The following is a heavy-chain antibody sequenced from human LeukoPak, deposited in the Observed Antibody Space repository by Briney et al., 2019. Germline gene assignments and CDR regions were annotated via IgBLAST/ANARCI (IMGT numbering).Heavy chain of an antibody. CDR3: ARVDYDSSGYYYALGEYAFDI. CDR1: GYTFTSYD. D-gene: IGHD3-22*01. V-gene: IGHV1-8*01. Sequence: GASVKVSCKASGYTFTSYDIYWVRLATGQGLEWMGWMNPNRGNTGYAQKFQGRVTMTRNTSISTAYMELSSLRSEDTAVYYCARVDYDSSGYYYALGEYAFDIWGQGTMVTVSS. CDR2: MNPNRGNT. J-gene: IGHJ3*02.